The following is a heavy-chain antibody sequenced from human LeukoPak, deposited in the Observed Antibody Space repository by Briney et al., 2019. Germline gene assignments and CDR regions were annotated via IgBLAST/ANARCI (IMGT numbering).Heavy chain of an antibody. V-gene: IGHV3-9*01. D-gene: IGHD3-22*01. CDR1: RFTFGDYA. Sequence: PGGSLRLSCAASRFTFGDYAMHWVRQAPGKGLEWVSGISWNSGNIGYADSVKGRFTISRDNSKNTLYLQMNSLRAEDTAVYYCATASYDSSGDDAFDIWGQGTMVTVSS. CDR2: ISWNSGNI. CDR3: ATASYDSSGDDAFDI. J-gene: IGHJ3*02.